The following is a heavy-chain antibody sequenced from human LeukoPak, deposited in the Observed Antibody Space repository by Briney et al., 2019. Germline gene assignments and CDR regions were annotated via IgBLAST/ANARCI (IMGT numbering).Heavy chain of an antibody. CDR1: GFTFSGSA. Sequence: GGSLRLSCAASGFTFSGSALHWVRQASGKGLEWVGRIRSTANGYATAYAASVKGRFTISRDDSKNTAYLQMDSLKTEDTAVYYCTGNYHGSGSYADFDYWGQGTLVTVSS. V-gene: IGHV3-73*01. CDR2: IRSTANGYAT. CDR3: TGNYHGSGSYADFDY. J-gene: IGHJ4*02. D-gene: IGHD3-10*01.